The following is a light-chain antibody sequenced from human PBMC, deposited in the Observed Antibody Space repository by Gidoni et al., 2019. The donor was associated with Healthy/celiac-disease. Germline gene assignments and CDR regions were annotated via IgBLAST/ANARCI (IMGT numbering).Light chain of an antibody. V-gene: IGKV4-1*01. J-gene: IGKJ1*01. CDR1: QSVLYSSNNKNY. CDR3: QQYYSTPPWT. Sequence: DIVMTQSPDSLAVSLGERATINCKSSQSVLYSSNNKNYLAWYQQKPGQPPSDRFSGSGSGTDFTLTISSLQAEDVAVYYCQQYYSTPPWTFGHETKVEIK.